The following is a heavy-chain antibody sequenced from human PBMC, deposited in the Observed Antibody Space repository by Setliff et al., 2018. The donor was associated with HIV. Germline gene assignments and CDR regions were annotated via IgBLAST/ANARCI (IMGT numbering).Heavy chain of an antibody. V-gene: IGHV1-69*05. Sequence: SVKVSCKASGGTFSSYAISWVRQAPGQGLEWMGGIIPILGTANYAQKFQGRVTITTDESTSTAYMELSGLRSEDTAVYYCARDFGGYCSSMSCPGLFDPWGQGTLVTVS. CDR1: GGTFSSYA. CDR2: IIPILGTA. D-gene: IGHD2-2*01. J-gene: IGHJ5*02. CDR3: ARDFGGYCSSMSCPGLFDP.